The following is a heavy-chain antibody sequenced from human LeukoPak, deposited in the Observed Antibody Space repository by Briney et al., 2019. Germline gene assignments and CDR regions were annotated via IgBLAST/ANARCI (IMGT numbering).Heavy chain of an antibody. CDR2: ISSGGTTI. Sequence: GGSLRLSCAASGFTFSEYEMNWVRRAPGKGVGWVSDISSGGTTIFYADSVKGRFTISRDNAKTSLYLQMNSLRDEDTAIYYCTRGLVVWGQGALVTVYS. CDR1: GFTFSEYE. V-gene: IGHV3-48*03. J-gene: IGHJ4*02. D-gene: IGHD2-2*01. CDR3: TRGLVV.